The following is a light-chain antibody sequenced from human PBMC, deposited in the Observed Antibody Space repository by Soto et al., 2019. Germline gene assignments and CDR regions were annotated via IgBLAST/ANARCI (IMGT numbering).Light chain of an antibody. CDR1: QSVTNNY. Sequence: ENVLTQSPGTLSLSPGERATLSCRASQSVTNNYLTWYQQKPGQAPRLLIYGASSRATGIPDRFSGSGSGTHFTLTTSRLEPEDFAVYYCQQYGIFPINFGQGTRLEIK. J-gene: IGKJ5*01. CDR2: GAS. CDR3: QQYGIFPIN. V-gene: IGKV3-20*01.